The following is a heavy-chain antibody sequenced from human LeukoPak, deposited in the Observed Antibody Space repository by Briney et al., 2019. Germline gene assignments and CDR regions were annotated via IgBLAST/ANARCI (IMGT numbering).Heavy chain of an antibody. V-gene: IGHV3-30*18. Sequence: GSLRLSCEASGFIFSSYGMHWVRQAPGKGLEWVAIISYDGKNNYIADSMKGRFTISRDNSKNTLYLQMNSLRPDDTAVYYCAKPTKWGTADNLHFDLWGRGTLVTVSS. CDR2: ISYDGKNN. CDR1: GFIFSSYG. CDR3: AKPTKWGTADNLHFDL. D-gene: IGHD1-1*01. J-gene: IGHJ2*01.